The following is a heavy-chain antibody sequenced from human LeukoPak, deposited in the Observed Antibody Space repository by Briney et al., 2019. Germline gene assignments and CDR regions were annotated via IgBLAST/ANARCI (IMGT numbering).Heavy chain of an antibody. V-gene: IGHV1-2*06. CDR2: INPNSGGT. D-gene: IGHD4-11*01. CDR3: ARGEYSNYPKFVY. J-gene: IGHJ4*02. Sequence: ASVKVSCKASGYTFTGYYMHWVRQAPGQGPEWMGRINPNSGGTNYAQKFQGRVTMTRDTSISTAYMELSRLRSDDTAVYYCARGEYSNYPKFVYWGQGTLVTVSS. CDR1: GYTFTGYY.